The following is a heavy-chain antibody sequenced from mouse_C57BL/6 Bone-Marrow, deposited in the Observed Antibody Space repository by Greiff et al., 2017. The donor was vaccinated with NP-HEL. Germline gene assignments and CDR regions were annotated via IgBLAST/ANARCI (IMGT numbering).Heavy chain of an antibody. J-gene: IGHJ3*01. D-gene: IGHD4-1*01. CDR1: GYTFTSYW. V-gene: IGHV1-50*01. CDR2: IDPSDSYT. CDR3: VKLGQGFAY. Sequence: QVQLQQPGAELVKPGASVKLSCKASGYTFTSYWMQWVKQRPGQGLEWIGEIDPSDSYTNYNQKFKGKATLTVDTSSSTAYMQLSSLTSEDSAVYNCVKLGQGFAYRGQGAL.